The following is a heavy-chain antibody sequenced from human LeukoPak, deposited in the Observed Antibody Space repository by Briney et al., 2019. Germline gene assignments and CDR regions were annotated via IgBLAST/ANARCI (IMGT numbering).Heavy chain of an antibody. CDR2: IYHSGST. CDR1: GGSISSGAYY. D-gene: IGHD1-26*01. CDR3: AIVRRGATTGYYYYYMDV. J-gene: IGHJ6*03. V-gene: IGHV4-30-2*02. Sequence: SETLSLTCTVSGGSISSGAYYWSWIRQPPGKGLEWIGYIYHSGSTYYNPSLKSRVTISVDTSKNQFSLKLSSVTAADTAVYYCAIVRRGATTGYYYYYMDVWGKGTTVTVSS.